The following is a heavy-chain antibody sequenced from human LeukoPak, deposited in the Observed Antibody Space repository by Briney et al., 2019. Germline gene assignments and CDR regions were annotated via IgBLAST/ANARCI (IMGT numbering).Heavy chain of an antibody. CDR1: GGSFNFYF. CDR2: IDNRGIT. J-gene: IGHJ4*02. V-gene: IGHV4-34*01. D-gene: IGHD7-27*01. CDR3: ARDSNWGFQ. Sequence: PSETLSLTCTVSGGSFNFYFWHWIRQPSRKGLECLADIDNRGITQYNPSLRGRGTISVDTSRNHVSLRLTSVTAADTAVYFCARDSNWGFQWGPGTLVTVSS.